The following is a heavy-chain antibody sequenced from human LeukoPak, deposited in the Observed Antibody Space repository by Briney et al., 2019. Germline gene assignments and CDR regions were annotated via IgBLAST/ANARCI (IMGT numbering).Heavy chain of an antibody. CDR1: GYDFTIHW. CDR2: VYPGDSDT. J-gene: IGHJ4*02. D-gene: IGHD6-13*01. Sequence: GESLKISCEASGYDFTIHWIAWVRQKPGEGLELMGIVYPGDSDTNYSPSFRGQVTISDDKSITTAYLQWSSLKASDTAMYYCARQSSSWYLNYWGQGTLVTVSS. V-gene: IGHV5-51*01. CDR3: ARQSSSWYLNY.